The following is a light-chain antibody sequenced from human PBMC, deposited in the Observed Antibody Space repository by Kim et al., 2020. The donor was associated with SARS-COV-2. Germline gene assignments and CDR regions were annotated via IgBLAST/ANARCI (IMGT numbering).Light chain of an antibody. J-gene: IGLJ2*01. Sequence: QPASVSGSPGQSITISCTGTSSDVGGYNYVSWYQQHPGKAPKLMIYDVSNRPSGVSNRFSGSKSGNTASLTISGLQAEDEADYYCSSYTSSSTLGVVFGGGTQLTVL. CDR2: DVS. CDR3: SSYTSSSTLGVV. CDR1: SSDVGGYNY. V-gene: IGLV2-14*03.